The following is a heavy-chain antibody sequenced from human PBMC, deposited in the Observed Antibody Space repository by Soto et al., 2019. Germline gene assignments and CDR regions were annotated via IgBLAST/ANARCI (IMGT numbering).Heavy chain of an antibody. J-gene: IGHJ4*02. CDR1: GFTFSSYG. CDR2: IWYDGSNK. CDR3: ARGERGLHDY. Sequence: QVQLVESGGGVVQPGRSLRLSCAASGFTFSSYGMHWVRQVPGKGLEWVVVIWYDGSNKYYADSVKGRFTISRDKSKNTLYLQMNSLRVEDTAVYYCARGERGLHDYWGQGTLVTVSS. V-gene: IGHV3-33*01. D-gene: IGHD1-26*01.